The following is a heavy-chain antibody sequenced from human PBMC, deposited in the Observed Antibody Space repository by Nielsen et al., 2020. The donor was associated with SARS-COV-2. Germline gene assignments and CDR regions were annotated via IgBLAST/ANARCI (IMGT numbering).Heavy chain of an antibody. J-gene: IGHJ4*02. D-gene: IGHD4-23*01. CDR1: GFTFSNAW. Sequence: GESLKISCAASGFTFSNAWMSWVRQAPGKGLEWVGRIKSKTDGGTTDYAAPVKGRFTISRDNSKNTLYLQMNSLRAEDTAVYYCAREGGVVTYDYWGQGTLVTVSS. V-gene: IGHV3-15*01. CDR3: AREGGVVTYDY. CDR2: IKSKTDGGTT.